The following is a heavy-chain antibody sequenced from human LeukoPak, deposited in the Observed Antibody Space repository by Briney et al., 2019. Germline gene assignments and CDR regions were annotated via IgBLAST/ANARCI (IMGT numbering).Heavy chain of an antibody. J-gene: IGHJ5*02. V-gene: IGHV1-2*02. CDR3: ARYAPRQQQLLSFPS. CDR2: INPNSGGT. CDR1: GDTFTGYT. Sequence: ASLKVSCKASGDTFTGYTMHWVRPAPGQRLEWMGWINPNSGGTNYAQKFQGRVTMTRDTSISTAYMELSRLRSDDTAVYYCARYAPRQQQLLSFPSLGQGTLVTVSS. D-gene: IGHD6-13*01.